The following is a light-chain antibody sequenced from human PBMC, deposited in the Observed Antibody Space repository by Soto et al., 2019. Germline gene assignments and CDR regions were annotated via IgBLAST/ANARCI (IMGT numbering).Light chain of an antibody. CDR2: DAS. V-gene: IGKV1-5*01. Sequence: DIQMTQSPSTLSASVGDRVTITCRASQSISSWLAWYQQKPGKDPKLLIYDASSLESGVPSSFSGSGSGTGFTHTIRSLQPNEFATYYRQQFNSYSAESFGQWTKVEIK. CDR1: QSISSW. J-gene: IGKJ1*01. CDR3: QQFNSYSAES.